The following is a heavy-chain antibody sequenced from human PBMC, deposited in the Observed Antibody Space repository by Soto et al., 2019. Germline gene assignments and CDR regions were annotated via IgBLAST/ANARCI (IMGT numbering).Heavy chain of an antibody. CDR3: AHSDYIRPLDS. D-gene: IGHD4-17*01. CDR1: GFSLSTTGVG. Sequence: QITLKESGPTLVKPTQTLTLTCPFSGFSLSTTGVGVGWIRQPPGKALEWLALIYWDDDKRYSPSLKSRLTITKDTSKNQVVLTMTNMDPLDTATYYCAHSDYIRPLDSWGQGTLVTVSS. V-gene: IGHV2-5*02. CDR2: IYWDDDK. J-gene: IGHJ4*02.